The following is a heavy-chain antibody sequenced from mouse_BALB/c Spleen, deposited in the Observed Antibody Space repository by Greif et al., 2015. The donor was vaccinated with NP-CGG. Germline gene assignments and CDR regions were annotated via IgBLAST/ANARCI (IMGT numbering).Heavy chain of an antibody. CDR3: ARDLGSDY. CDR1: GFSLTSYG. V-gene: IGHV2-9*02. J-gene: IGHJ2*01. Sequence: VMLVESGPGLVAPSQSLSITCTVSGFSLTSYGVHWVRQPPGKGLEWLGVIWAGGSTNYNSALMSRLSISKDNSKSXVFLKMNSLQTDDTAMHYCARDLGSDYWGQGTTLTVSS. CDR2: IWAGGST.